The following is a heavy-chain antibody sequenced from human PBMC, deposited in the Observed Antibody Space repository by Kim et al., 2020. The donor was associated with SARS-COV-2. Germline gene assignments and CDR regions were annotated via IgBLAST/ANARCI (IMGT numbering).Heavy chain of an antibody. Sequence: GGSLRLSCAASGFTFSSYAMSWVRQAPGKGLEWVSAISGSGGSTYYADSVKGRFTISRDNSKNTLYLQMNSLRAEDTAVYYCAKRGGLVLGLYGMDVWGQGTTVTVSS. CDR3: AKRGGLVLGLYGMDV. J-gene: IGHJ6*02. CDR2: ISGSGGST. CDR1: GFTFSSYA. V-gene: IGHV3-23*01. D-gene: IGHD3-10*01.